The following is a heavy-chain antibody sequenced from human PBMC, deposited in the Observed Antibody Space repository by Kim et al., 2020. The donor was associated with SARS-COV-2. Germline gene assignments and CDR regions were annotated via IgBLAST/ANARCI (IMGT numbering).Heavy chain of an antibody. J-gene: IGHJ6*02. CDR1: GFTFSDYY. D-gene: IGHD6-19*01. V-gene: IGHV3-11*01. CDR2: ISSSGSTI. CDR3: ARTRYSSGWYYYYYYYGMDV. Sequence: GGSLRLSCAASGFTFSDYYMSWIRQAPGKGLEWVSYISSSGSTIYYADSVKGRFTISRDNAKNSLYLQMNSLRAEDTAVYYCARTRYSSGWYYYYYYYGMDVWGQGTTVTVSS.